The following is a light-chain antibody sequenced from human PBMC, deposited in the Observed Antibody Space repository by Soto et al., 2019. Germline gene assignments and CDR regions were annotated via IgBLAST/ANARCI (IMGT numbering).Light chain of an antibody. V-gene: IGKV3-20*01. CDR3: QQYGSSPRT. CDR2: RAS. J-gene: IGKJ1*01. Sequence: EIVLTQSPGTLSLSPGERATLSCRASQSVSSSYLAWYQQKPGQAPRPLIYRASRRDTGIPDRFSGSGSGTDFTLTISRLEPEDLAVYYCQQYGSSPRTFGQGTKVEIK. CDR1: QSVSSSY.